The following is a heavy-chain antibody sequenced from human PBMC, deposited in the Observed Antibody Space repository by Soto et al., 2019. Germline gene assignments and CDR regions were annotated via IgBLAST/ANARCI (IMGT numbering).Heavy chain of an antibody. CDR2: INPNSGGT. CDR1: GYTFTGYY. CDR3: ARGLAVAGMRERYYYYYYGMDV. Sequence: ASVKVSCKASGYTFTGYYMHWVRQAPGQGLEWMGWINPNSGGTNYAQKFQGWVTMTRDTSISTAYMELSRLRSDDTAAYYCARGLAVAGMRERYYYYYYGMDVWGQGTTVTVSS. J-gene: IGHJ6*02. V-gene: IGHV1-2*04. D-gene: IGHD6-19*01.